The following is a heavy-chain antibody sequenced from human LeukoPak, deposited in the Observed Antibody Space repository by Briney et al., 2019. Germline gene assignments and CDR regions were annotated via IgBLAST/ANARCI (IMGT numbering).Heavy chain of an antibody. Sequence: SETLSLTCAVYGGSFSGYYWSWIRQPPGKGLEWIGEINHSGSTNYNPSLKSRVTISVDTSKNQFSLKLSSVTAADTAVYYCARWGYTRFDHWGQGTLVTVSS. D-gene: IGHD5-24*01. CDR3: ARWGYTRFDH. CDR1: GGSFSGYY. V-gene: IGHV4-34*01. J-gene: IGHJ4*02. CDR2: INHSGST.